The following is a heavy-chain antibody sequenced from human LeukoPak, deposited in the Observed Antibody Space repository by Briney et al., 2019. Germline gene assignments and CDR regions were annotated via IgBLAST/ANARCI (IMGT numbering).Heavy chain of an antibody. J-gene: IGHJ4*02. CDR1: GYTFTGYY. CDR3: ARGRELPTFDY. CDR2: ISAYNGNT. Sequence: ASVKVSCKASGYTFTGYYMHWVRQAPGQGLEWMGWISAYNGNTNYAQKLQGRVTMTTDTSTSTAYMELRSLRSDDTAVYYCARGRELPTFDYWGQGTLVTVSS. D-gene: IGHD1-26*01. V-gene: IGHV1-18*04.